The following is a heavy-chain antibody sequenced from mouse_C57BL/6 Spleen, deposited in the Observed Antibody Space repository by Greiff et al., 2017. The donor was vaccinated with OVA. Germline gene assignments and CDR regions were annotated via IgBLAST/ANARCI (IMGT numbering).Heavy chain of an antibody. Sequence: EVQLQESGAELVRPGASVKLSCTASGFNIKDDYMHWVKQRPEQGLEWIGWIDPENGDTEYASKFQGKATITADTSSNTAYLQLSSLTSEDTAVYYCTRYYYGSSYAWFAYWGQGTLVTVSA. CDR1: GFNIKDDY. J-gene: IGHJ3*01. V-gene: IGHV14-4*01. D-gene: IGHD1-1*01. CDR3: TRYYYGSSYAWFAY. CDR2: IDPENGDT.